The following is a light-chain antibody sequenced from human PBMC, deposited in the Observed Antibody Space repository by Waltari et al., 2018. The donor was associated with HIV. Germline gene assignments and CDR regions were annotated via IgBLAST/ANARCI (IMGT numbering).Light chain of an antibody. CDR2: FAS. CDR1: KTISTF. J-gene: IGKJ1*01. V-gene: IGKV1-39*01. Sequence: DIQMAQSPSSLSASVGDTVTITCRASKTISTFLNWYQQRPGRAPMLVIYFASSLQSGVPSRFSGSGSGTHFSLTISSLQPEDSATYFCQESYTSTRTFGQGTKVEIK. CDR3: QESYTSTRT.